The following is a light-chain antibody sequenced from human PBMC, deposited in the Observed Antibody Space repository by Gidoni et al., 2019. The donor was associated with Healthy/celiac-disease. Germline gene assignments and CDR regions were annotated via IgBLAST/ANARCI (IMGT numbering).Light chain of an antibody. CDR3: QQYGSSPPT. V-gene: IGKV3-20*01. J-gene: IGKJ1*01. Sequence: DIGLTQSPGTRSLSPGERATLSCRASQSVSSSYLAWYQQKPGQAPRLLIYGASSRATGIPDRFSGSGSGTDFTLTITRMEPEDFAVYYCQQYGSSPPTFGQGPKVEIQ. CDR2: GAS. CDR1: QSVSSSY.